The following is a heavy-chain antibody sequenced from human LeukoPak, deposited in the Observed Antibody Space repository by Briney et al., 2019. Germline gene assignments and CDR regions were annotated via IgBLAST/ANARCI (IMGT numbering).Heavy chain of an antibody. D-gene: IGHD3-10*01. J-gene: IGHJ5*02. CDR2: ISAYNGNT. CDR3: ARQPPGSGAHGYWFDP. Sequence: GASVKVSCKASGYTFTSYGISWVRQAPGQGLESMGWISAYNGNTNYAQKLQGRVTMTTDTSTSTAYMELRSLRSDDTAVYYCARQPPGSGAHGYWFDPWGQGTLVTVSS. V-gene: IGHV1-18*01. CDR1: GYTFTSYG.